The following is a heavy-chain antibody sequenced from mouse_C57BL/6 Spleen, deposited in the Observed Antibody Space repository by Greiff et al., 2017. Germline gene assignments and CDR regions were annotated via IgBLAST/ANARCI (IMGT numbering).Heavy chain of an antibody. CDR2: IYPGDGDT. V-gene: IGHV1-82*01. D-gene: IGHD1-1*01. CDR1: GYAFSSSW. Sequence: QVQLQQSGPELVKPGASVKISCKASGYAFSSSWMNWVKQRPGKGLEWIGRIYPGDGDTNYNGKFKGKATLTADKSSSTAYMQLSSLTSEDSAVYFCATVGPFAYWGQGTLVTVSA. J-gene: IGHJ3*01. CDR3: ATVGPFAY.